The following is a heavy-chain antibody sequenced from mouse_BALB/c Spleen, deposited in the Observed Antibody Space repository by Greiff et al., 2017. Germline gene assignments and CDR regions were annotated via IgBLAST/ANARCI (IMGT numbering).Heavy chain of an antibody. CDR2: IYPGGGYT. CDR3: ARWDYGSSFDY. CDR1: GYTFTNYW. J-gene: IGHJ2*01. Sequence: QVQLQQSGAELVRPGTSVKISCKASGYTFTNYWLGWVKQRPGHGLEWIGDIYPGGGYTNYNEKFKGKATLTADTSSSTAYMQLSSLTSEDSAVYYCARWDYGSSFDYWGQGTTLTVSS. V-gene: IGHV1-63*02. D-gene: IGHD1-1*01.